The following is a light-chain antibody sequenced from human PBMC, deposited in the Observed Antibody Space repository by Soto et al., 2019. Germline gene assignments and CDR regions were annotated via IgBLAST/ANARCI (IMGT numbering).Light chain of an antibody. CDR2: DDN. V-gene: IGLV1-51*01. Sequence: QAVVTQPPSVSAAPGQKVTISCSGSSSNIGGTSVSWYQQLPGTAPKLLIYDDNKRPSGIPDRFSGSKSGTSATLGITGFQTGDEADYYCGSWDSSLSAYVFGTGTKVTGL. J-gene: IGLJ1*01. CDR3: GSWDSSLSAYV. CDR1: SSNIGGTS.